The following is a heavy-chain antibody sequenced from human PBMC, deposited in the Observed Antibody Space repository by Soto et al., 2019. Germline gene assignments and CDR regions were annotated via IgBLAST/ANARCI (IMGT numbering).Heavy chain of an antibody. CDR3: AKKVNSGPGSQYFDY. D-gene: IGHD3-10*01. CDR1: GFTFSSYS. CDR2: FRSSGDGGTT. J-gene: IGHJ4*02. V-gene: IGHV3-23*01. Sequence: GGSLRLSCAASGFTFSSYSMSWVRQAPGKGLEWVSGFRSSGDGGTTYYADSVKGRFTISRDNSKNTLFLQMNSLRAEDTAIYYCAKKVNSGPGSQYFDYWGQGTLVTVSS.